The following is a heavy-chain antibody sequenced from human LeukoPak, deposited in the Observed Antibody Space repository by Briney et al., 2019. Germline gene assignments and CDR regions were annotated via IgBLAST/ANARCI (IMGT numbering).Heavy chain of an antibody. J-gene: IGHJ5*02. CDR3: ARSGNWNYRGWFDP. D-gene: IGHD1-7*01. CDR1: GGSISSYY. V-gene: IGHV4-59*01. Sequence: PSETLSLTCTVSGGSISSYYWNWIRQPPGKGLEWIGYIYYSGSTNYNPSLKSRVTISVDTSKNQFSLKLSSVTAADTAVYYCARSGNWNYRGWFDPWGQGTLVTVSS. CDR2: IYYSGST.